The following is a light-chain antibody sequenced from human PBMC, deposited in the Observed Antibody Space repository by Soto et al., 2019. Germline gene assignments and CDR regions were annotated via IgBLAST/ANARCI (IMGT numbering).Light chain of an antibody. V-gene: IGKV3-15*01. CDR3: QQYNMWPPIT. J-gene: IGKJ5*01. CDR1: QSVRSN. Sequence: EIVLTHSPATLSVSPGERVTLSCSSSQSVRSNLAWYQQKPGQAPRLLIYGASTRATGLPARFSGSGSGTDFTLTISSLQFEDFAVYYCQQYNMWPPITFGQGTRLEIK. CDR2: GAS.